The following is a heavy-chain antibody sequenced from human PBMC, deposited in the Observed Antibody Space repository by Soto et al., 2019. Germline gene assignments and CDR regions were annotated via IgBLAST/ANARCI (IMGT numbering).Heavy chain of an antibody. CDR1: RFTFNTYG. V-gene: IGHV3-30*18. CDR3: AKPRSYGFDI. J-gene: IGHJ3*02. CDR2: VSYDGNDK. Sequence: QAQLVESGGGVVQPGRSLRLSCAASRFTFNTYGMHWVRQAPGKGLEWVAIVSYDGNDKYYGDSVNVRFAISRDNVKSTVDLQMNSLRAEDTAVYYCAKPRSYGFDIWGQGTVVTVSS.